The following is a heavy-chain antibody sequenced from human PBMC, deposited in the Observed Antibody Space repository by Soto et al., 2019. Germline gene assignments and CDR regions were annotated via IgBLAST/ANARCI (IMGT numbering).Heavy chain of an antibody. CDR3: ARSGYSSHGMDV. Sequence: LGESLKISCKGSGYSFTTSWIGWVRQLPGKGLEWMGIIYPGDSDSTYSPSFQGQVTISADKSTGTAYLQWSSLKASDTAMYYCARSGYSSHGMDVWGQGTTVTVSS. CDR2: IYPGDSDS. D-gene: IGHD5-12*01. CDR1: GYSFTTSW. V-gene: IGHV5-51*01. J-gene: IGHJ6*02.